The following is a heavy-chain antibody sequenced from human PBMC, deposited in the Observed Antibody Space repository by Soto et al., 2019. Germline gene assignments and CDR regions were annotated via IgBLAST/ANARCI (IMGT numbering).Heavy chain of an antibody. CDR3: ARSITMVRGEMDSPNSAFDI. CDR2: ISAYNGNT. CDR1: GYTFTSYG. J-gene: IGHJ3*02. D-gene: IGHD3-10*01. V-gene: IGHV1-18*01. Sequence: QVQLVQSGAEVKKPGASVKVSCKASGYTFTSYGISWVRQDPGQGLEWMGWISAYNGNTNYAQKLQGRVTMTTDTSTSTAYMELRSLRSDDTAVSYCARSITMVRGEMDSPNSAFDIWGQGTMVTVSS.